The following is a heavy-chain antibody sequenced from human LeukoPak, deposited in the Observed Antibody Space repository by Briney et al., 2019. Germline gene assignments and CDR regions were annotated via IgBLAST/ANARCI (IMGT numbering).Heavy chain of an antibody. CDR3: ARQRGYRMTKDGFDV. CDR1: GYSFSSYW. V-gene: IGHV5-51*01. D-gene: IGHD2-2*03. J-gene: IGHJ3*01. Sequence: GESLKISCKGSGYSFSSYWIGWVRHMPEKGLEWMTIIYPGDSETRYSPSLQGQVTISADKSINTVYLQWNSLRASDTAMYYCARQRGYRMTKDGFDVWGQGTMITVSS. CDR2: IYPGDSET.